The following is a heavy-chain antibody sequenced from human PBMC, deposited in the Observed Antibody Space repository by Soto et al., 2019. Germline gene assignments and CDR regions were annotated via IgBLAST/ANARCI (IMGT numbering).Heavy chain of an antibody. V-gene: IGHV3-53*01. CDR3: AKDRVESGYPEYFQH. D-gene: IGHD3-22*01. CDR1: GFTVSSNY. Sequence: PGGSLRLSCAASGFTVSSNYRSWGRQAPGKGLEWVSVIYSGGSTYYADSVKGRFTISRDNSKNTLYLQMNSLRAEDTAVYYCAKDRVESGYPEYFQHWGQGTLVTSPQ. J-gene: IGHJ1*01. CDR2: IYSGGST.